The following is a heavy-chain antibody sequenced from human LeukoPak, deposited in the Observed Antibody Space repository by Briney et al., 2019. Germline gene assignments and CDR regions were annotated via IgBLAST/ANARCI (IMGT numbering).Heavy chain of an antibody. Sequence: ASVKVSCKASGYTFTGYYMHWVRQAPGQGLEWMGWINPNSGGTNYAQKFQGRVTMTRDTSISTAYMELSRLGSGDTAVYYCARGGSIYCSSTSCYVLRDFWGQGTLVTVSS. CDR3: ARGGSIYCSSTSCYVLRDF. CDR2: INPNSGGT. D-gene: IGHD2-2*01. J-gene: IGHJ4*02. V-gene: IGHV1-2*02. CDR1: GYTFTGYY.